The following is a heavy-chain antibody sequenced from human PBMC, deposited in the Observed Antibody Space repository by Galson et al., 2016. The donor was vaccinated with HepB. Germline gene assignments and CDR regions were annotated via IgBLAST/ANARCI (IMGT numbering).Heavy chain of an antibody. Sequence: SLRLSCAASGFTFTDSWMSWVRQAPGKGLEWVANINKDGSEKYYVDSVKGRFSISRDNAKNSLYLQMNSLRAEDTAVYYCARDHRYNWHTLRYYYYGMDVWGQGTTVTVSS. CDR1: GFTFTDSW. V-gene: IGHV3-7*01. J-gene: IGHJ6*02. CDR3: ARDHRYNWHTLRYYYYGMDV. CDR2: INKDGSEK. D-gene: IGHD1-1*01.